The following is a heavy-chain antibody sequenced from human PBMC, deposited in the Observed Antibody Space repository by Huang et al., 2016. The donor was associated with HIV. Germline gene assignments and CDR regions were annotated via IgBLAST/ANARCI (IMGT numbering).Heavy chain of an antibody. J-gene: IGHJ3*02. CDR2: IVVGSGNT. D-gene: IGHD5-18*01. Sequence: QMQLVQSGPEVKKPGTSVKVSCKASGFTFTSSAVQWVRQARGQRLEWIGWIVVGSGNTNYAQKFQERVTITRDMSTSTAYMELSSLRSEDTAVYYCVADQGYSYGPVPDAFDIWGQGTMVTVSS. CDR1: GFTFTSSA. CDR3: VADQGYSYGPVPDAFDI. V-gene: IGHV1-58*01.